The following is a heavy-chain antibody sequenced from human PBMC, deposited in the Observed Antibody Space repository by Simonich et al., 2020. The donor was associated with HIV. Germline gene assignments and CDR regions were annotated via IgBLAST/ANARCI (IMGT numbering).Heavy chain of an antibody. J-gene: IGHJ4*02. CDR1: GFTFTNAW. CDR2: IKSTSDGGTT. Sequence: EVQLVESGGGLVKPGGSLRLSCAASGFTFTNAWMSWVRQAPGKGLKWLGRIKSTSDGGTTYYAAPVKGRFTISRDDSKNTLYLQMNSLKTEDTAVYYCTTDDYSYYFHYWGQGTLVTVSS. CDR3: TTDDYSYYFHY. D-gene: IGHD2-15*01. V-gene: IGHV3-15*01.